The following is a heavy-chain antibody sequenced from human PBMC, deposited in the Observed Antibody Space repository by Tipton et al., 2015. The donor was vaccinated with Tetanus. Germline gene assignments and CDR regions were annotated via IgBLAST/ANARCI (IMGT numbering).Heavy chain of an antibody. D-gene: IGHD1-1*01. CDR1: GFTFSNYA. CDR2: ITGGNT. Sequence: SLRLSCAASGFTFSNYAMSWVRQAPGKGLEWVSGITGGNTYYADSVKGRFTISRDNSKNTLSLQMNSLRGEDTAVYYCARDRGDTGTVNWFDPWGQGTLVTVSS. CDR3: ARDRGDTGTVNWFDP. J-gene: IGHJ5*02. V-gene: IGHV3-23*01.